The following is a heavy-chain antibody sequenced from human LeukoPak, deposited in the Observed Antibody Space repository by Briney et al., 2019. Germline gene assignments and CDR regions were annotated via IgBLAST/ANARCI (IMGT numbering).Heavy chain of an antibody. D-gene: IGHD2-15*01. CDR2: INNDGSGT. Sequence: GGSLRLSCAASGFTFSSYWMHWVRQAPGKGPVWVSRINNDGSGTTYADSVKGRFTISRDDAKDTLYLQMNSLRAEDTAVYYCVRGGESTWSWGQGTLVTVSS. CDR3: VRGGESTWS. J-gene: IGHJ5*02. V-gene: IGHV3-74*01. CDR1: GFTFSSYW.